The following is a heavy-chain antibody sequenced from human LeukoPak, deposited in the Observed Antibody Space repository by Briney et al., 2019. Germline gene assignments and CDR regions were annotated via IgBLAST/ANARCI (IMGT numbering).Heavy chain of an antibody. CDR3: ARADYDSGKYYFDY. Sequence: SVKVSCKVSGGTFSNYAITWVRQAPGQGLEWMGGIIRRFGTTTYAQKFQGRVTITADESTSTTYLEVSSLRSEDTAVYYCARADYDSGKYYFDYWGQGTLVTVSS. D-gene: IGHD3-10*01. V-gene: IGHV1-69*01. CDR1: GGTFSNYA. J-gene: IGHJ4*02. CDR2: IIRRFGTT.